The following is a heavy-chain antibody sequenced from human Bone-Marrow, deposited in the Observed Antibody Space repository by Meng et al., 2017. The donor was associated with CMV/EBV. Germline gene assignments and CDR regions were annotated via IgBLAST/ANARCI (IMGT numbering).Heavy chain of an antibody. CDR2: IYYSGST. D-gene: IGHD2-2*01. J-gene: IGHJ3*02. Sequence: SETLSLTCTVSGGSISSYYWSWIRQPPGKGLEWIGYIYYSGSTNYNPSLKSRVTISVDTSKNQFSLKLSSVTAADTAVYYCARDGLVEYQRKGAFDIWGQGTMVTFSS. CDR3: ARDGLVEYQRKGAFDI. CDR1: GGSISSYY. V-gene: IGHV4-59*01.